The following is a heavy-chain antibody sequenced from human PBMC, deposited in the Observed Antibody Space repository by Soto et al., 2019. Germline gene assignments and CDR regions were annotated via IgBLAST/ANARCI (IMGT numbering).Heavy chain of an antibody. CDR2: IYYSGST. J-gene: IGHJ4*02. CDR3: ASNSGSGGRFDY. Sequence: QVQLQESGPGLVKPSETLSLTCTVSGGSISSYYWSWIRQPPGKGLEWIGYIYYSGSTNYNPSLKSRVTISVDTSKNQFSLKLSSVTAADTAVYYCASNSGSGGRFDYWGQGTLVTVSS. D-gene: IGHD1-26*01. CDR1: GGSISSYY. V-gene: IGHV4-59*01.